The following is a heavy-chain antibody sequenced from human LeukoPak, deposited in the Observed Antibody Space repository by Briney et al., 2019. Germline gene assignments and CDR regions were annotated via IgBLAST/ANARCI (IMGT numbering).Heavy chain of an antibody. J-gene: IGHJ6*03. D-gene: IGHD3-10*01. Sequence: GGSLRLSCAASGFTFSSYWMHWVRQAPGKGLVWVSRINSDGSSTSYADYVKGRFTISRDNAKNTLYLQMNSLRAEDTAVYYCARGALYYYGSGSYYYYYYYMDVWGKGTTVTVSS. CDR3: ARGALYYYGSGSYYYYYYYMDV. CDR1: GFTFSSYW. V-gene: IGHV3-74*01. CDR2: INSDGSST.